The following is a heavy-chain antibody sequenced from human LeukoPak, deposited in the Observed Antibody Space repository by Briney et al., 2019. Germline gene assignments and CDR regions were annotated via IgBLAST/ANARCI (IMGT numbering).Heavy chain of an antibody. J-gene: IGHJ5*02. D-gene: IGHD3-16*01. CDR1: GFTFRNYW. V-gene: IGHV3-7*01. CDR2: IKQDGILK. Sequence: GGSLRLSCAASGFTFRNYWMSWVRQAPGRGLDWVATIKQDGILKHYVDSVKGRFTISRDNAANSLYLHMDNLRVEDTAVYYCARLGGETTRFDLWGQGALVTVSS. CDR3: ARLGGETTRFDL.